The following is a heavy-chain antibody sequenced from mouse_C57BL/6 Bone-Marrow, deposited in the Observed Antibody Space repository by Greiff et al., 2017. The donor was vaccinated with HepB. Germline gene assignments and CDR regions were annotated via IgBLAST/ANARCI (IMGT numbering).Heavy chain of an antibody. CDR3: ARPVVTRNLVLAY. D-gene: IGHD2-2*01. CDR1: GFTFSDYY. CDR2: ISNGGGST. V-gene: IGHV5-12*01. J-gene: IGHJ3*01. Sequence: EVQGVESGGGLVQPGGSLKLSCAASGFTFSDYYMYWVRQTPEKRLEWVAYISNGGGSTYYPDTVKGRFTSSRDNAKNTLYLQMSRLKSDDTAMYYCARPVVTRNLVLAYWGQGTLVTVSA.